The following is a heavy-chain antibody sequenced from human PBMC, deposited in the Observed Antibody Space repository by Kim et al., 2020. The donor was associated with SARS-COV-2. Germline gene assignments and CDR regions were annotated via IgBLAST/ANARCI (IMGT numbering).Heavy chain of an antibody. CDR2: INPKSGGT. J-gene: IGHJ4*02. V-gene: IGHV1-2*02. D-gene: IGHD6-25*01. Sequence: ASVKVSCRTSGYTFTGYYMHWVRQAPGQGLEWMGWINPKSGGTSYPQKFQGRVTMTRDTSISTAYMDLSRLRSDDTAVYYCATARAAASTGDFDYWGQGTLVTVSS. CDR1: GYTFTGYY. CDR3: ATARAAASTGDFDY.